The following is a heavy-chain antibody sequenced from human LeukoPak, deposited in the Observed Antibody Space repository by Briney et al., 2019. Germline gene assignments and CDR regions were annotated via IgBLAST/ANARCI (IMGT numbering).Heavy chain of an antibody. J-gene: IGHJ4*02. Sequence: PGGSLRLSCAASGFTFSSYAMHWVRQAPGKGLEWVAVISYDGSNKYYADSVKGRFTISRDNSKNTLYLQMNSLRAEDTAVYYCASLDDILTGGALDYWGQGTLVTVSS. V-gene: IGHV3-30*01. D-gene: IGHD3-9*01. CDR2: ISYDGSNK. CDR3: ASLDDILTGGALDY. CDR1: GFTFSSYA.